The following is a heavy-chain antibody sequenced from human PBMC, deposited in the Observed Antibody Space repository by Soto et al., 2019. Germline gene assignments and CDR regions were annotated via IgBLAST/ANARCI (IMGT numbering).Heavy chain of an antibody. CDR1: GFTFSSYA. V-gene: IGHV3-23*01. CDR3: AKGPVTIIVVVIATFFDY. CDR2: ISGSGGST. Sequence: EVQLLESGGGLVQPGGSLRLSCAASGFTFSSYAMSWVRQAPGKGLEWVSAISGSGGSTYYADSVKGRFTISRDNSKNTLYLQMNSRRDEDTDVYYCAKGPVTIIVVVIATFFDYWGKGTLVTVAS. D-gene: IGHD3-22*01. J-gene: IGHJ4*02.